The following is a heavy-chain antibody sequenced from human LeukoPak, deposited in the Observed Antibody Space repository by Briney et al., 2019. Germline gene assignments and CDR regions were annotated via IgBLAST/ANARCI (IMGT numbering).Heavy chain of an antibody. CDR3: ARVPIKSGYMSYYYGMDV. J-gene: IGHJ6*02. V-gene: IGHV4-30-4*01. Sequence: SQTPSLTCTVSGGSISSGDYYWSWIRQPPGKGLEWIGYIYYSGSTYYNPSLKSRVTISVDTSKNQFSLKLSSVTAADTAVYYCARVPIKSGYMSYYYGMDVWGQGTTVTVSS. CDR1: GGSISSGDYY. CDR2: IYYSGST. D-gene: IGHD3-22*01.